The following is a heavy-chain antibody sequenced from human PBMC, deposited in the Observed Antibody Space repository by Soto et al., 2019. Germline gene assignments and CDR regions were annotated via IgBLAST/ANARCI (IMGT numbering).Heavy chain of an antibody. D-gene: IGHD1-26*01. V-gene: IGHV3-53*01. CDR2: IYSGGST. CDR3: ARIGRSYGMDV. Sequence: GSLRLSCAASGFTVGSNYMSWVRQAPGKGLEWVSVIYSGGSTYYADSVKGRFTISRDNSKNTLYLQMNSLRAEDTAVYYCARIGRSYGMDVWGQGTTVTVSS. J-gene: IGHJ6*02. CDR1: GFTVGSNY.